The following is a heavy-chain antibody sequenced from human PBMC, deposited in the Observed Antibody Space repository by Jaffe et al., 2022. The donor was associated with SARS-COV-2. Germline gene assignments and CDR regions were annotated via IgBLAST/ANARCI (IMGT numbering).Heavy chain of an antibody. CDR1: GFSLSTSGMC. CDR2: IDWDDDK. J-gene: IGHJ6*02. CDR3: ARTRFPSVGTTGTHNYYYYGMDV. D-gene: IGHD1-1*01. Sequence: QVTLRESGPALVKPTQTLTLTCTFSGFSLSTSGMCVSWIRQPPGKALEWLALIDWDDDKYYSTSLKTRLTISKDTSKNQVVLTMTNMDPVDTATYYCARTRFPSVGTTGTHNYYYYGMDVWGQGTTVTVSS. V-gene: IGHV2-70*01.